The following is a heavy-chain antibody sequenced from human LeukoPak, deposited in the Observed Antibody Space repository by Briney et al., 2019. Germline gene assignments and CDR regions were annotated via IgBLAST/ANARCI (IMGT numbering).Heavy chain of an antibody. CDR3: ARSYDSSGYYSG. CDR1: GGSISSGGYS. J-gene: IGHJ4*02. CDR2: IYYSGST. V-gene: IGHV4-31*11. D-gene: IGHD3-22*01. Sequence: SETLSLTCAVSGGSISSGGYSWSWIRQPPGKGLEWIGYIYYSGSTYYNPSLKSRVTISVDTSKNQFSLKLSSVTAADTAVYYCARSYDSSGYYSGWGQGTLVTVSS.